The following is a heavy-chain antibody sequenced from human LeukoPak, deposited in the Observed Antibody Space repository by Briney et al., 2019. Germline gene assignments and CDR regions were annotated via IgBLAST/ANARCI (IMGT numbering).Heavy chain of an antibody. Sequence: SETLSLTCTVSGGSISSSSYYWGWIRQPPGKGLEWIGSIYYSGSTYYNPSLKSRATISVDTSKNQFSLKLSSVPAADTAVYYCARARTYYYYYMDVWGKGTTVTVSS. CDR2: IYYSGST. J-gene: IGHJ6*03. V-gene: IGHV4-39*07. CDR1: GGSISSSSYY. CDR3: ARARTYYYYYMDV.